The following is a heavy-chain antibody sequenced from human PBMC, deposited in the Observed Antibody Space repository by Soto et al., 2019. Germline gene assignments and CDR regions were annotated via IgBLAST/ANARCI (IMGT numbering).Heavy chain of an antibody. D-gene: IGHD6-13*01. CDR1: GFTFSSYG. Sequence: GGSLRLSCAASGFTFSSYGMHWVRQAPGKGVEWVAVIWYDGSNKYYADSVKGRFTISRDNSKNTLYLQMNSLRAGETAVYYCARGPARRIAAAGYDYWGQGTLVTVSS. V-gene: IGHV3-33*01. J-gene: IGHJ4*02. CDR2: IWYDGSNK. CDR3: ARGPARRIAAAGYDY.